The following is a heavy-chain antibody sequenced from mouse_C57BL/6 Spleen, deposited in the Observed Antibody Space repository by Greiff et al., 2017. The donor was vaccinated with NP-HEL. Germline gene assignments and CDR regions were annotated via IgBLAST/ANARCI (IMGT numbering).Heavy chain of an antibody. J-gene: IGHJ2*01. Sequence: EVKLMESGGGLVKPGGSLKLSCAASGFTFSSYTMSWVRQTPEKRLEWVATISGGGGNTYYPDSVKGRFTISRDNAKNTLYLQMSSLRSEDTALYYCARQAQGYFDYWGQGTTLTVSS. CDR3: ARQAQGYFDY. V-gene: IGHV5-9*01. CDR2: ISGGGGNT. CDR1: GFTFSSYT.